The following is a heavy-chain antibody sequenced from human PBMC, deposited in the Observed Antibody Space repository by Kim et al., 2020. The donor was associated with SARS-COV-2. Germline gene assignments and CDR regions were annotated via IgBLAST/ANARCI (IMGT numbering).Heavy chain of an antibody. CDR2: INAGNGNI. Sequence: ASVKVSCKASGYTFTNYAIQWVRQVPGQGLEWMGWINAGNGNIKYSQKFQGRATLTWDTSASTAYMELRALTSEDTAVYYCARDLLHSGYDYWGQGTLVTVSS. V-gene: IGHV1-3*01. J-gene: IGHJ4*02. CDR3: ARDLLHSGYDY. CDR1: GYTFTNYA. D-gene: IGHD5-12*01.